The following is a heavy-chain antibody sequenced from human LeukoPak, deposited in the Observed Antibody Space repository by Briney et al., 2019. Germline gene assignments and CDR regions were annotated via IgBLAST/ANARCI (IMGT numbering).Heavy chain of an antibody. CDR2: ISYDGSNK. CDR3: AKDQVEYSMDV. V-gene: IGHV3-30*18. D-gene: IGHD2/OR15-2a*01. J-gene: IGHJ6*02. Sequence: TGGSLRLSCAASGFTFSSCGMHWVRQAPGKGLEWVAVISYDGSNKYYADSVKGRFTISRDNSKNTLYLQMNSLRAEDTAVYYCAKDQVEYSMDVWGQGTTVTVSS. CDR1: GFTFSSCG.